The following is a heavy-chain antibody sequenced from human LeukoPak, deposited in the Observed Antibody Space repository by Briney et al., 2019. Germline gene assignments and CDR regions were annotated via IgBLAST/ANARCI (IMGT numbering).Heavy chain of an antibody. Sequence: KPSETLSLTCTVSGGSISSYYWSWIRQPPGKGLEWIGYIYYSGSTNYNPSLKSRVTISVDTSKNQFSLKLSSVTAADTAVYYCARAQRGSSGYYYYYYGMDVWGQGTTVTVSS. CDR1: GGSISSYY. CDR3: ARAQRGSSGYYYYYYGMDV. CDR2: IYYSGST. V-gene: IGHV4-59*01. J-gene: IGHJ6*02. D-gene: IGHD3-22*01.